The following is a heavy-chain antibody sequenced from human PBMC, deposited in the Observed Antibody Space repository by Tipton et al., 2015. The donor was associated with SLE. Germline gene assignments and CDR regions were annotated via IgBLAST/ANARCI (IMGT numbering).Heavy chain of an antibody. CDR2: INHRGTA. V-gene: IGHV4-34*01. D-gene: IGHD6-19*01. CDR1: GGSFSDYY. Sequence: TLSLTCAVSGGSFSDYYWTWGRQPPGKGLEWIGEINHRGTANYKPSLKSRVTISVDTSKTQFSLEVTSVTAADTAIYYCAREKENTGWFWLNAFDVWGQGTLVTVST. J-gene: IGHJ3*01. CDR3: AREKENTGWFWLNAFDV.